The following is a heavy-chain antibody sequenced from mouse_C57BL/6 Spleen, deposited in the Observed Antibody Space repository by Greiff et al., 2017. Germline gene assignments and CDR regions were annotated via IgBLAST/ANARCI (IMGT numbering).Heavy chain of an antibody. Sequence: EVQLKQSGAELVRPGASVKLSCTASGFNIKDYYMHWVKQRPEQGLEWIGRIDPEDGDTEYAPKFQGKATMTADTSSNTAYLQLSSLTSEDTAVYYCTKDYGSFYYFDYWGQGTTLTVSS. J-gene: IGHJ2*01. CDR1: GFNIKDYY. V-gene: IGHV14-1*01. D-gene: IGHD1-1*01. CDR2: IDPEDGDT. CDR3: TKDYGSFYYFDY.